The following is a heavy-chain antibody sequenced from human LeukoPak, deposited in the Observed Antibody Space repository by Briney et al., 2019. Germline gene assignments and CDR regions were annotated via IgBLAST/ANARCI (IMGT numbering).Heavy chain of an antibody. V-gene: IGHV1-18*01. CDR3: ARGLYTVTTSPVGY. Sequence: GASVKVSCKASGYTFTSYGISWVRQAPGQGLEWMGWISAYNGNTNYAQKLQGRVTMTTDTSTSTAYMELRSLRSDDTAVYYCARGLYTVTTSPVGYWGQGTLVAVSS. D-gene: IGHD4-17*01. CDR2: ISAYNGNT. CDR1: GYTFTSYG. J-gene: IGHJ4*02.